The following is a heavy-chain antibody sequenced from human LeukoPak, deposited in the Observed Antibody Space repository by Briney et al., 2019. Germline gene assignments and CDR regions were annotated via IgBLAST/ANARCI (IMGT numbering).Heavy chain of an antibody. J-gene: IGHJ4*02. CDR2: IKQDRSEK. CDR1: GFTFSNYW. D-gene: IGHD3-22*01. V-gene: IGHV3-7*01. CDR3: ARRYVAYSYDSSGYSPGYYFDY. Sequence: PGGSLRLSCAASGFTFSNYWMSWVRQAPGKGLEWVANIKQDRSEKYYVDSVKGRFTISRDNAKNSLYLQMNSLRAEDTAVYYCARRYVAYSYDSSGYSPGYYFDYWGQGTLVTVSS.